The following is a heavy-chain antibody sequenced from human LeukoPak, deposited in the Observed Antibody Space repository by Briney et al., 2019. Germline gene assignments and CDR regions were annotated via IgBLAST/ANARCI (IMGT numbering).Heavy chain of an antibody. CDR1: GFIFSDYI. CDR3: ARDLKGSSLGVDY. Sequence: GGSLRLSCAASGFIFSDYIMNWVRQAPGKGLEWVSSISSSSYIYYADSVKGRFTISRDNAKNSLYLQMNSLRVEDTAVYYCARDLKGSSLGVDYWGQGTLVTVSS. D-gene: IGHD3-10*01. CDR2: ISSSSYI. J-gene: IGHJ4*02. V-gene: IGHV3-69-1*01.